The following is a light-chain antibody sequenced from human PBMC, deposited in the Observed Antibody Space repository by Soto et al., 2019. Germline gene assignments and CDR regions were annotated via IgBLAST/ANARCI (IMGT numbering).Light chain of an antibody. J-gene: IGKJ1*01. V-gene: IGKV3-20*01. CDR2: GVS. CDR3: QQYGGSGT. CDR1: QSVSNNY. Sequence: EIVLTQSPGTLSLSPGERATLSCRASQSVSNNYLAWYQQKPGQAPRLLIYGVSNRATGIPDRFSGSGSGTDFTLTISRLEPEDFAVYYCQQYGGSGTFGQGTKVDIK.